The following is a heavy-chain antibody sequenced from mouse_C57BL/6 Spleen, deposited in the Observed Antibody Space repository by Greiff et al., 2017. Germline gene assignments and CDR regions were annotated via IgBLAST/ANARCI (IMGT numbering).Heavy chain of an antibody. V-gene: IGHV1-18*01. CDR2: INPNNGGT. CDR1: GYTFTDYN. J-gene: IGHJ3*01. D-gene: IGHD2-14*01. CDR3: ARKGYDVGFAY. Sequence: VQLQQSGPELVKPGASVKIPCKASGYTFTDYNMDWVKQSHGQSLEWIGDINPNNGGTIYNQKFKGKATLTVDKSSSTAYMELRSLTSEDTAVYYGARKGYDVGFAYWGQGTLVTVSA.